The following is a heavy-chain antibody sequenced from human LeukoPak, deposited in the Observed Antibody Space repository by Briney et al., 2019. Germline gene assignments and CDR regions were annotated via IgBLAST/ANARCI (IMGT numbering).Heavy chain of an antibody. Sequence: ASVKVSCKASGGTFSSYAISWVRQAPGQGLEWMGGIIPIFGTANYAQKFQGRVTITADESTSTAYMELSSLRSEDTAVYYCARGGRGMIVVGYAFDIWGQGTRVTVSS. V-gene: IGHV1-69*13. D-gene: IGHD3-22*01. CDR1: GGTFSSYA. CDR3: ARGGRGMIVVGYAFDI. J-gene: IGHJ3*02. CDR2: IIPIFGTA.